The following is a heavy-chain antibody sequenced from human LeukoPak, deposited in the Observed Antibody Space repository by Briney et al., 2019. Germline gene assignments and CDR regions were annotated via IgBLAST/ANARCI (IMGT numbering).Heavy chain of an antibody. V-gene: IGHV3-53*01. J-gene: IGHJ3*02. CDR1: GFTVSSNY. D-gene: IGHD6-19*01. CDR2: IYSGGST. CDR3: ARLAVAGWTRAFDI. Sequence: GASLRLSCAASGFTVSSNYMSWVRQAPGKGLDWVSVIYSGGSTYYAASVKGRFTISRDNSKNTLYLQMNSLRAEDTAVYYCARLAVAGWTRAFDIWGQGTMVTVSS.